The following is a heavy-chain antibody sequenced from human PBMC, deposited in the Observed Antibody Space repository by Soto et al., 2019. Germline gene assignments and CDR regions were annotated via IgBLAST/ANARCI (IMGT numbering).Heavy chain of an antibody. CDR1: GFTFSNYW. D-gene: IGHD6-19*01. CDR2: VHSDGSAT. V-gene: IGHV3-74*03. J-gene: IGHJ4*02. CDR3: AVAVAGPTAIGY. Sequence: GGSLRLSCAASGFTFSNYWMHWVRQAPGKGLVWVSRVHSDGSATTYADSVKGRFTISRDNAKNTLYLQMNSLRAEDTAVYYCAVAVAGPTAIGYWGQGTLVTVSS.